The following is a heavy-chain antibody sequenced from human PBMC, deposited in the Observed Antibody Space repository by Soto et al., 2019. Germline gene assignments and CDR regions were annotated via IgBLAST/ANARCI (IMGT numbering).Heavy chain of an antibody. J-gene: IGHJ6*02. CDR3: AGLARFGELLSHHPYSTDMDV. D-gene: IGHD3-10*01. CDR1: GDSISNNKW. CDR2: MHHSGSI. V-gene: IGHV4-4*02. Sequence: SETLSLTCSVSGDSISNNKWWSWVRQPPGKGLEWIGEMHHSGSIHYNASLKSRVTISVDTSKNQFSLKLSSVTAADTAVYYCAGLARFGELLSHHPYSTDMDVLGQGTAVTVSS.